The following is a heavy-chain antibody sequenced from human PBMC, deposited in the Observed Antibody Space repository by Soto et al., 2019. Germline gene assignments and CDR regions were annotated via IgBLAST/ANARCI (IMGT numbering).Heavy chain of an antibody. CDR1: GVALSCYA. Sequence: GGSLRLSCSASGVALSCYARSWVRQAPGKGLEWVSAISGSGGSTYYADSVKGRFTISRDNSKNTLYLQMNSLRAEDTAVYYCAKGLLVRVGGHWFDPWGQGTLVTVSS. CDR2: ISGSGGST. V-gene: IGHV3-23*01. J-gene: IGHJ5*02. D-gene: IGHD6-6*01. CDR3: AKGLLVRVGGHWFDP.